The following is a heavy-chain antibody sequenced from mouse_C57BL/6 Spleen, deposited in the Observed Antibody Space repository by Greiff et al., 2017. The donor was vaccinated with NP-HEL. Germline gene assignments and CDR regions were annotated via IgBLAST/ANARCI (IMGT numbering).Heavy chain of an antibody. V-gene: IGHV1-80*01. CDR2: IYPGDGDT. CDR1: GYAFSSYW. CDR3: AREWSSSPFAY. Sequence: QVQLKQSGAELVKPGASVKISCKASGYAFSSYWMNWVKQRPGKGLEWIGQIYPGDGDTNYNGKFKGKATLTADKSSSTADMQLSSLTSEDSAVYFWAREWSSSPFAYWGQGTLVTVSA. J-gene: IGHJ3*01. D-gene: IGHD1-1*01.